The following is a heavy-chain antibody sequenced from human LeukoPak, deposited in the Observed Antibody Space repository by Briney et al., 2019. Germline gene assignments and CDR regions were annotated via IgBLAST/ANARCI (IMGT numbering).Heavy chain of an antibody. D-gene: IGHD3-16*01. J-gene: IGHJ5*02. CDR1: GFRFSDFT. V-gene: IGHV3-23*01. Sequence: GGSLRLSCAASGFRFSDFTTTWVRQAPGKGPEWVSAIGGRGGSTYYADSVGGRFTISRDNSKDMVYLQMNSLKVEDTATYYCGKEGGPWGQGTKVTVSS. CDR2: IGGRGGST. CDR3: GKEGGP.